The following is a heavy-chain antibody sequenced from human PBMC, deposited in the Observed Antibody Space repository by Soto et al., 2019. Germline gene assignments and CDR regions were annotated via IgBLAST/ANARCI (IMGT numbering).Heavy chain of an antibody. Sequence: GESLKISCKGSGYSFTSYWIAWVRQMPGKGLEWMGIIYPGDSDTRYSPSFQGQVTISVDKSISTAYLQWSSLKASDTAMYYWARRRIAAAGTDYYGMDVWGQGTTVTVSS. D-gene: IGHD6-13*01. J-gene: IGHJ6*02. CDR1: GYSFTSYW. CDR3: ARRRIAAAGTDYYGMDV. V-gene: IGHV5-51*01. CDR2: IYPGDSDT.